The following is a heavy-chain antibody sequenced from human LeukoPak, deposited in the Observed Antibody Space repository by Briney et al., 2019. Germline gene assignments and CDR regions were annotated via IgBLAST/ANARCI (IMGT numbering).Heavy chain of an antibody. V-gene: IGHV3-9*01. CDR3: ARVVRRWFGERPELYFDY. CDR2: ISSNGEST. CDR1: GFSFEAYA. J-gene: IGHJ4*02. Sequence: GWSLRLSCTASGFSFEAYAMQWVRQVPGKGLQWVSGISSNGESTGYADSVKGRFTISRDNAKNSLYLQMNSLRAEDTAVYYCARVVRRWFGERPELYFDYWGQGTLVTVSS. D-gene: IGHD3-10*01.